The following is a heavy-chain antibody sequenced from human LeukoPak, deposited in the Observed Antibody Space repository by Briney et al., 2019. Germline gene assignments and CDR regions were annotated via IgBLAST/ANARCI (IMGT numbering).Heavy chain of an antibody. V-gene: IGHV5-10-1*01. CDR1: GSRFTTYW. Sequence: GAPLRISFKGSGSRFTTYWISWVRQMPGKGLQWMGRIDLSDSYTNYSPSFQGHVTISANKPISTAYLQWSSLKASDTAMYYCARHASSSSWFDPWGQGTLVTVSA. CDR3: ARHASSSSWFDP. CDR2: IDLSDSYT. D-gene: IGHD6-6*01. J-gene: IGHJ5*02.